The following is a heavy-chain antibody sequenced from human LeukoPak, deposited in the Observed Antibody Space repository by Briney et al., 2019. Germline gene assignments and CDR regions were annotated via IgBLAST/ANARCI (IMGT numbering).Heavy chain of an antibody. CDR2: INWNSANI. V-gene: IGHV3-9*01. J-gene: IGHJ3*02. CDR1: GFTFSISA. Sequence: GGSLRLSCAASGFTFSISAMSWVRQAPGKGLEWVSGINWNSANIGYADSVKGRFTISRDNTKKSLYLQMNSLRAEDTALYFCVMSDDAFDIWGQGTMVTVSS. CDR3: VMSDDAFDI.